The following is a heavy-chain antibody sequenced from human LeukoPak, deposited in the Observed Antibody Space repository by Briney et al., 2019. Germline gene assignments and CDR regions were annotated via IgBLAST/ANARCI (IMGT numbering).Heavy chain of an antibody. CDR2: MYKSGST. D-gene: IGHD2-2*01. CDR1: GGSISTYY. Sequence: PSETLSLTCTVSGGSISTYYWSWIRQPPGKGLEWIGYMYKSGSTNYNPSLKSRVTISVDTSKDQLSLKLSSVTAADTAVYFCARGTSALSYFDYWGQGALVTVSS. V-gene: IGHV4-59*08. CDR3: ARGTSALSYFDY. J-gene: IGHJ4*02.